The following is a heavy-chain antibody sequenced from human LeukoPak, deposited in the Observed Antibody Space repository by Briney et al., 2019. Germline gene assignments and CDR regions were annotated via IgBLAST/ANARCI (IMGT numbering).Heavy chain of an antibody. CDR3: AGDWNGDHVIEY. D-gene: IGHD3-16*01. V-gene: IGHV3-66*01. CDR2: IYTDDST. Sequence: GGSLRLSCAASGITVSTNYMSWVRQAPGKGLEWVSVIYTDDSTYYTDSVKGRFAISRDISKNTLYLQMNSLRGDDTALYYCAGDWNGDHVIEYWGQGTLVTVSS. J-gene: IGHJ4*02. CDR1: GITVSTNY.